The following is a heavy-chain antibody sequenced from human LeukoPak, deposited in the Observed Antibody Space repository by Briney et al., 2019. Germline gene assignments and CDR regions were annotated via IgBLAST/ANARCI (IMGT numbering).Heavy chain of an antibody. J-gene: IGHJ4*02. CDR2: IKQDGSEK. V-gene: IGHV3-7*01. D-gene: IGHD3-10*01. CDR1: GFTFSSYW. CDR3: ARDVAYGSGSLDY. Sequence: GGSLRLSCAASGFTFSSYWMSWVRQAPGKGLEWVANIKQDGSEKYYVDSVKGRFTISRDNAKNSLYLQMNGLRAEDTAVYYCARDVAYGSGSLDYWGQGTLVTVSS.